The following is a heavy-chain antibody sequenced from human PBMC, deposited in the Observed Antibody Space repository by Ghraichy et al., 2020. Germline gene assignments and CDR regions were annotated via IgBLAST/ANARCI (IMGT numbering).Heavy chain of an antibody. CDR2: IITIDGIM. V-gene: IGHV3-11*01. J-gene: IGHJ4*02. CDR1: GFTFSDYY. CDR3: EREMRKQVNYFDY. Sequence: GGSLRLSCAAFGFTFSDYYMHWIRQAPGKGLEWISYIITIDGIMYYADSVKGRFTISRDNAKNSLYLQMNSLRDEDTAVYYCEREMRKQVNYFDYWGQGTLVTVS. D-gene: IGHD1-14*01.